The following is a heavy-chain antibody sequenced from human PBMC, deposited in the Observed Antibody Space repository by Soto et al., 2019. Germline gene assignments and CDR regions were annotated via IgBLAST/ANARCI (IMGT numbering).Heavy chain of an antibody. CDR3: ARLYTSGWYLDH. Sequence: LRLSCAASGFTFSSYSMKWVRQAPGKGLEWISYITRSSSPIYYADSVKGRFTASRDNGKNSLYLQMNSLRDEDTAVYYCARLYTSGWYLDHWGLGTLVTVSS. J-gene: IGHJ4*02. V-gene: IGHV3-48*02. CDR2: ITRSSSPI. CDR1: GFTFSSYS. D-gene: IGHD6-19*01.